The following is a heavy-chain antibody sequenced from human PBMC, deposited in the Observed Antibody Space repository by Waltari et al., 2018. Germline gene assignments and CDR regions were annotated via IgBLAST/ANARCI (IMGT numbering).Heavy chain of an antibody. CDR1: GFTFSSYA. V-gene: IGHV3-23*01. J-gene: IGHJ4*02. Sequence: EVQLLESGGGLVQPGGSLRLSCAASGFTFSSYAMSWVSQAPGEGLEWVSAISGSGGSTYYADSVKGRFTISRDNSKNTLYLQMNSLRAEDTAVYYCAKVNLGYCSGGSCYVFDYWGQGTLVTVSS. D-gene: IGHD2-15*01. CDR3: AKVNLGYCSGGSCYVFDY. CDR2: ISGSGGST.